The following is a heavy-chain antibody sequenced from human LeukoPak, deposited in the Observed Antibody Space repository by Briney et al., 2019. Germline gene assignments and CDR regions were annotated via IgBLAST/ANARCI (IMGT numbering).Heavy chain of an antibody. D-gene: IGHD3-22*01. CDR2: IYSDGTT. Sequence: SETLSLTCSVSGASTTSYYWNWIRQAPGKGLEWIGYIYSDGTTSYSPSLGSRVTISIDTSRNQFSLKLSSVTAADAAVYYCARDTRSYDTSGYYYFDYWGQGALVTVSS. J-gene: IGHJ4*02. CDR1: GASTTSYY. CDR3: ARDTRSYDTSGYYYFDY. V-gene: IGHV4-59*01.